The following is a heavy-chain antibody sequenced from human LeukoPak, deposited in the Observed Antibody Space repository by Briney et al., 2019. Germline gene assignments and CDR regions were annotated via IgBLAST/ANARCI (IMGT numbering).Heavy chain of an antibody. J-gene: IGHJ6*02. D-gene: IGHD3-10*01. CDR3: ARAPAPHGSASSSLWGEYHYYYYGMDV. Sequence: PGGSLRLSCAASGFTFSDYYMSWIRQAPGKGLEWVSVMYSGGGTYYADSVKGRFTISRHNSNNTLYLQMNSLRAEDTAVYYCARAPAPHGSASSSLWGEYHYYYYGMDVWGQGTTVTVSS. CDR2: MYSGGGT. V-gene: IGHV3-53*04. CDR1: GFTFSDYY.